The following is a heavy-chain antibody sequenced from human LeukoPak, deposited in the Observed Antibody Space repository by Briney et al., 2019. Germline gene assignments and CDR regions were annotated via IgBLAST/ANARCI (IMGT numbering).Heavy chain of an antibody. CDR1: GASVNDNY. D-gene: IGHD2-15*01. V-gene: IGHV4-4*07. CDR3: TIGSSSGSLAY. J-gene: IGHJ4*02. Sequence: SGTLSLTCTVSGASVNDNYWSWSRQPAGKTLEWIGRIYTDESTNYNPSLKSRVAISVDTSTNQFSLFLRSVTAADTAIYYCTIGSSSGSLAYWGQGTLVTVSS. CDR2: IYTDEST.